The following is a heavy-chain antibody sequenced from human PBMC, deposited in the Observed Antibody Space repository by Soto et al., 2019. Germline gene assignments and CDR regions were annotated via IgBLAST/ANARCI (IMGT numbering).Heavy chain of an antibody. V-gene: IGHV3-21*06. CDR1: GFIFSDYS. J-gene: IGHJ4*02. Sequence: EVSLVESGVCLVKPGGSLRLSCVASGFIFSDYSMNCVLQAPGKGLEWVAAISSSGGHTFYADSVKGRVTISRDNPKSSVFLQLSSLGGDDTAVYLCASLVGRSNFDSWGQGTLVTVSS. CDR2: ISSSGGHT. D-gene: IGHD3-10*01. CDR3: ASLVGRSNFDS.